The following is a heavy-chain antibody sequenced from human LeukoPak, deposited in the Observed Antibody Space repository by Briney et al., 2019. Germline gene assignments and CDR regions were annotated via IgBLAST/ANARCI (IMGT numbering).Heavy chain of an antibody. J-gene: IGHJ3*02. CDR1: GFSFTSYW. D-gene: IGHD2-15*01. CDR3: ARDPGWSSFDI. CDR2: INQDGGTK. Sequence: GASLRLSGVASGFSFTSYWMSWVRQAPGKGLDLVANINQDGGTKDYVDSVNGRFTISRDNAENSLYLQMSSLRAEDTALYYCARDPGWSSFDICGQGIMVTVSS. V-gene: IGHV3-7*01.